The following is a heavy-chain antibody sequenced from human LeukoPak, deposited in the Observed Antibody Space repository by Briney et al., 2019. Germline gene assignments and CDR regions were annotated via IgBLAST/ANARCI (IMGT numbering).Heavy chain of an antibody. V-gene: IGHV3-48*03. CDR2: ISTSGSTI. CDR1: GFTFSSYE. CDR3: EKAWREYYFDY. J-gene: IGHJ4*02. Sequence: GGSLRLSCAASGFTFSSYEMNWVRQAPGKGLDWVSYISTSGSTIYYADSVKGRFTISRDNAKNSLYLQMNSLRAEDTAVYYCEKAWREYYFDYWGQGTLVTVSS. D-gene: IGHD5-12*01.